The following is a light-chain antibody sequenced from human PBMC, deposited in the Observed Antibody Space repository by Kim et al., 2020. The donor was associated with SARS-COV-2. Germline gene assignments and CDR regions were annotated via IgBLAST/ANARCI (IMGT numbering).Light chain of an antibody. CDR1: QSVSSY. CDR3: QQGSNWPRT. CDR2: GAS. J-gene: IGKJ1*01. V-gene: IGKV3-11*01. Sequence: LSLGERATLSCRASQSVSSYLGWYQQKPGQAPRLLIYGASNRATGIPARFSGSGSGTDFTLTISSLEPEDFAVYYCQQGSNWPRTFGQGTKVDIK.